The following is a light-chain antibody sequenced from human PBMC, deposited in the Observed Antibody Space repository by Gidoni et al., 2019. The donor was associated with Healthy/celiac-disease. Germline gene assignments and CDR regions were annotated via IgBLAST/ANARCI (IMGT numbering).Light chain of an antibody. CDR2: DND. V-gene: IGLV1-51*01. J-gene: IGLJ3*02. CDR1: SSNIGTND. Sequence: QSVLTQPPSVSAAPGQKVTISCSGSSSNIGTNDVSWYQQLPGTAPKLLIYDNDKRPPGIPDRFSGSKSGTSATLGITGLQTEDEANYYCGTWDNSLSAAFNWVFGGGTRLTVL. CDR3: GTWDNSLSAAFNWV.